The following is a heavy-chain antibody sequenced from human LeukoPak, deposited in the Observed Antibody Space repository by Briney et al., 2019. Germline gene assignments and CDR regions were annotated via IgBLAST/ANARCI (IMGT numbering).Heavy chain of an antibody. V-gene: IGHV4-61*02. CDR2: IYAGGST. J-gene: IGHJ3*02. CDR3: ARDYYDSSGYYALAFDI. CDR1: GGSISSGSYY. D-gene: IGHD3-22*01. Sequence: SETLSLTCTVSGGSISSGSYYWSWIRQPAGKGLEWIGRIYAGGSTNYNPSLKSRVTISVDTSKNQFSLKLSSVTAADTAVYYCARDYYDSSGYYALAFDIWGQGTMVTISS.